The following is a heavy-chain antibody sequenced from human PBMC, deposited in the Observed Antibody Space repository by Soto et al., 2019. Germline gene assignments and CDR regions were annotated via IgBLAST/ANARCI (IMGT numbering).Heavy chain of an antibody. CDR3: ASGGFDWLLHYYYYYGMDV. Sequence: TXGTLSLTFAVYGGSVSGYYWSWIRQPPGKGLEWIGEINHSGSTNYNPSLKSRVTISVDTSKNQFSLKLSSVTAADTAVYYCASGGFDWLLHYYYYYGMDVWGQGTTVTVSS. CDR1: GGSVSGYY. J-gene: IGHJ6*02. V-gene: IGHV4-34*01. CDR2: INHSGST. D-gene: IGHD3-9*01.